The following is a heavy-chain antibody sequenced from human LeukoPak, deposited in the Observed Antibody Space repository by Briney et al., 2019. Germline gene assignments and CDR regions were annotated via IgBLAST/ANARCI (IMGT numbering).Heavy chain of an antibody. V-gene: IGHV3-53*05. J-gene: IGHJ4*02. CDR1: GFTVNSNY. CDR3: AREARYGSGWHFDS. CDR2: I. Sequence: GGSLRLSCAASGFTVNSNYMSWVRQAPGKGLEWVSVISDSVKGRFTISRDNSKNTVYLQMNSLRPEDTAVYYCAREARYGSGWHFDSWGRGTLVTVSS. D-gene: IGHD6-19*01.